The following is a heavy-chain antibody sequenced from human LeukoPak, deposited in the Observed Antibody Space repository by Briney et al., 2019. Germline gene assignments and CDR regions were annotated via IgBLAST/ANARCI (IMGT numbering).Heavy chain of an antibody. D-gene: IGHD3-10*01. CDR2: INHSGST. J-gene: IGHJ6*03. V-gene: IGHV4-34*01. Sequence: KPSETLSLTCAVYGGSFSGYYWSWIRQPPGKGLEWIGEINHSGSTNYNPSLKSRVTISVDTSKNQFSLKLSSVTAADTAVYYCARQVLWFGELFSYYYYMDVWGKGTTVTISS. CDR3: ARQVLWFGELFSYYYYMDV. CDR1: GGSFSGYY.